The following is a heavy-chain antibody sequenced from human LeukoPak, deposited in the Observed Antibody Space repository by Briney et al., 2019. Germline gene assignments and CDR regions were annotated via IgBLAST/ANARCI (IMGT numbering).Heavy chain of an antibody. Sequence: PSETLSLTCTVSDDSVSRGDYYWGWVRQPPGKGLEWIGYIYNSGVTYYNPSLKSRVTISVDTSKNQFSLKLSSVAAADTAVYFCARVNWYFDLWGRGTLVTVSS. CDR3: ARVNWYFDL. J-gene: IGHJ2*01. CDR1: DDSVSRGDYY. V-gene: IGHV4-30-4*08. CDR2: IYNSGVT.